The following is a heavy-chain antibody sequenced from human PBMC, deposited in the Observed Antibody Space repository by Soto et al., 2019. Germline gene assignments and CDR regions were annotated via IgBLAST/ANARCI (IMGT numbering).Heavy chain of an antibody. D-gene: IGHD5-18*01. CDR3: ARDRFGDTALGVVYYMDV. CDR1: GFTVSSNY. J-gene: IGHJ6*03. CDR2: IYSGGST. Sequence: EVQLVESGGGLVQPGGSLRLSCAASGFTVSSNYMSWVRQAPGKGLEWVSVIYSGGSTYYADSVKGRFTISRDNSKNTLYLQMNSLRAEDTAVYYCARDRFGDTALGVVYYMDVWGKGTTVTVSS. V-gene: IGHV3-66*01.